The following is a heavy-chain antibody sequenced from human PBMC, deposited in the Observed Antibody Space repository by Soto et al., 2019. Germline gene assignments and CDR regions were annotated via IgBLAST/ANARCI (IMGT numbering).Heavy chain of an antibody. J-gene: IGHJ6*02. V-gene: IGHV4-31*03. CDR3: ARDVTDFWSGHEGMDV. CDR1: GGSISNGGYY. Sequence: PSETLSLTCTVSGGSISNGGYYWTWIRQHPGKGLEWIGYIYYSGSTYYNPSLKSRVTISVDTSKNQFSLKLTSVTAADTAVYYCARDVTDFWSGHEGMDVWAKGPRSPSP. CDR2: IYYSGST. D-gene: IGHD3-3*01.